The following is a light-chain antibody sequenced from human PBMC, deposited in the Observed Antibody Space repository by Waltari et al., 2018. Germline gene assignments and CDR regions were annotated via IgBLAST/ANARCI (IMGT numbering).Light chain of an antibody. J-gene: IGLJ3*02. CDR2: VNRDGSH. CDR3: QTWGTGFQV. Sequence: LVLTQSPSASASRGASVTLTCSLLGDSSAYAIDYHPVLPLKVPRSLMTVNRDGSHKKGAGISDRFAGSSSDLDRNLIISRLQADDDADYFCQTWGTGFQVFGSGTKLTVL. CDR1: GDSSAYA. V-gene: IGLV4-69*01.